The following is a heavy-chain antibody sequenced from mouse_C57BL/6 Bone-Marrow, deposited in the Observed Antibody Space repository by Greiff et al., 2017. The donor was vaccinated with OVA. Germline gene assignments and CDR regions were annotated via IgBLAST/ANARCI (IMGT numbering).Heavy chain of an antibody. Sequence: QVQLQQSGPGLVAPSQSLSITCTVSGFSLTSYGVDWVRQSPGKGLEWLGVIWGVGSTNYNSAPKSRLSISKDNSKSQVFLKMNSLQTDDTAMYYCASFYYGSSYGFAYWGQGTLVTVSA. CDR2: IWGVGST. J-gene: IGHJ3*01. CDR1: GFSLTSYG. CDR3: ASFYYGSSYGFAY. V-gene: IGHV2-6*01. D-gene: IGHD1-1*01.